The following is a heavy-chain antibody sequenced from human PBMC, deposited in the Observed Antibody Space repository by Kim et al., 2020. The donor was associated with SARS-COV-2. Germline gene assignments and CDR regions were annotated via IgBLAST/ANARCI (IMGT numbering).Heavy chain of an antibody. CDR2: ISSSSSYI. J-gene: IGHJ3*02. CDR3: ARGGYYDSSGTDAFDI. Sequence: GGSLRLSCAASGFTFSSYSMNWVRQAPGKGLEWVSSISSSSSYIYYADSVKGRFTISRDNAKNSLYLQMNSLRAEDTAVYYCARGGYYDSSGTDAFDIWGQGTMVTVCS. D-gene: IGHD3-22*01. V-gene: IGHV3-21*01. CDR1: GFTFSSYS.